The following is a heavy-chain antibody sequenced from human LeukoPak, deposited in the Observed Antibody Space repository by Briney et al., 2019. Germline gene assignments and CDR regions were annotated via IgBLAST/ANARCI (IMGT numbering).Heavy chain of an antibody. CDR1: GGSISSNW. D-gene: IGHD4-11*01. CDR3: ARDESDFSKVAY. V-gene: IGHV4-4*02. CDR2: IQYSGRT. Sequence: RSETLSLTCAVSGGSISSNWWTWVRQPPGKGLEWIGEIQYSGRTNYNPSLKSRVTISLDKSKKQFSLNLYSVTAADTAMYYCARDESDFSKVAYWGQGTVDLVSS. J-gene: IGHJ4*02.